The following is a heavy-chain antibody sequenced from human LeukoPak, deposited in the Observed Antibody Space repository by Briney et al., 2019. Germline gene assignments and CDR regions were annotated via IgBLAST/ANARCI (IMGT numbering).Heavy chain of an antibody. V-gene: IGHV1-69*01. CDR3: ARDPGITMVRGVMTWFDP. J-gene: IGHJ5*02. CDR2: IIPIFGTA. D-gene: IGHD3-10*01. CDR1: EGTFTNYT. Sequence: VASVKVSCKASEGTFTNYTISWVRQAPGQGLEWMGGIIPIFGTANYAQKFQGRVTITADESTSTAYMELSSLRSEDTAVYYCARDPGITMVRGVMTWFDPWGQGTLVTVSS.